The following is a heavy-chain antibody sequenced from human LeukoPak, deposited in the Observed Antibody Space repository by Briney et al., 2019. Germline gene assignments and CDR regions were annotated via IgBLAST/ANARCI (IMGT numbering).Heavy chain of an antibody. CDR2: IYYSGRT. J-gene: IGHJ4*02. V-gene: IGHV4-30-4*01. CDR1: GGSLSSGDYY. Sequence: SQTLSLTCTVSGGSLSSGDYYGRSVRQPPGTGLEWIGYIYYSGRTYYNPSLKSRVTISVDTSKNQFSLKLSSVTAADTAGYYCARDGAFYYGSGETHTPIPGIDYWGQGTLVTVSS. CDR3: ARDGAFYYGSGETHTPIPGIDY. D-gene: IGHD3-10*01.